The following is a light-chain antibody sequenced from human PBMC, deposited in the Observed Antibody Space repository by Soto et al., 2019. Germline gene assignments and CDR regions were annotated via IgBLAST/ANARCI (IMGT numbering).Light chain of an antibody. J-gene: IGLJ1*01. Sequence: QSALTQPASVSGSPGQSITISCTGTSSDVGGYDYVAWYQQHPGKAPKLMIYAVSNRPSGVSSRFSASKSGNTASLTISGLQTNDEADYYCSSYTSTSTYVFGTGTKLTVL. V-gene: IGLV2-14*01. CDR2: AVS. CDR3: SSYTSTSTYV. CDR1: SSDVGGYDY.